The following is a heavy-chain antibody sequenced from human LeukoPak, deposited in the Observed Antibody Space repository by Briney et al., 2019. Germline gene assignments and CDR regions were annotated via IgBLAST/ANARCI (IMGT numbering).Heavy chain of an antibody. V-gene: IGHV3-30*15. Sequence: GGSLRLSCAASGFTFSSYAMHWVRQAPGKGLEWVAVISYDGSNKYYADSVKGRFTISRDNSKNTLYLQMSSLRAEDTAVYYCARDPGVAAAGIFGPDYYYYMDVWGKGTTVTVSS. CDR3: ARDPGVAAAGIFGPDYYYYMDV. J-gene: IGHJ6*03. D-gene: IGHD6-13*01. CDR2: ISYDGSNK. CDR1: GFTFSSYA.